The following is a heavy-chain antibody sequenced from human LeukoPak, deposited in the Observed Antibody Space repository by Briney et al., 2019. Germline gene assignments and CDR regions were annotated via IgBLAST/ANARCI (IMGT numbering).Heavy chain of an antibody. CDR3: ARAAAVTNSWYYFDY. J-gene: IGHJ4*02. CDR1: GDSISSGDHY. CDR2: IRYGGST. V-gene: IGHV4-30-4*01. D-gene: IGHD2/OR15-2a*01. Sequence: SQTLSLTCTVSGDSISSGDHYWTWIRQPPGKGLEWIGYIRYGGSTYYNPSLKSRVIISVDMSNNQCSLSLNSLSAADSAVYYCARAAAVTNSWYYFDYWGQGTLVTVSS.